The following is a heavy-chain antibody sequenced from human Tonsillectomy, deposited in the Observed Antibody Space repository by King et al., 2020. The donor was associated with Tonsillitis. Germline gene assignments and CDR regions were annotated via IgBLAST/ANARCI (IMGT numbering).Heavy chain of an antibody. CDR2: MYYSGTI. CDR1: GGSISSSDHY. J-gene: IGHJ4*02. V-gene: IGHV4-39*01. CDR3: ARSVSGSFDY. D-gene: IGHD1-26*01. Sequence: QLQESGPGLVKSSETLSLTCTVSGGSISSSDHYWAWIRQPPGKGLEWIGYMYYSGTIFYNPSLKSRITISGGTSENRFSLKLSSVTAADTAVYFCARSVSGSFDYWGQGALVTVSS.